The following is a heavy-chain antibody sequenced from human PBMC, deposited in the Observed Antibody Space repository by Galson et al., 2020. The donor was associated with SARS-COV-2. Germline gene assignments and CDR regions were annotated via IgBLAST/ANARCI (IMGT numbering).Heavy chain of an antibody. Sequence: GGSLRLSCAASGFPFSSYAMSWVRQAPGKGLEWVSSISASAVRISYADSVKGRFSISRDNSKNMLYLQMNSLRGEDTAIYYCAKEEHSSGYYYMFDYWGQGTLVTVSS. CDR3: AKEEHSSGYYYMFDY. V-gene: IGHV3-23*01. CDR1: GFPFSSYA. D-gene: IGHD3-22*01. CDR2: ISASAVRI. J-gene: IGHJ4*02.